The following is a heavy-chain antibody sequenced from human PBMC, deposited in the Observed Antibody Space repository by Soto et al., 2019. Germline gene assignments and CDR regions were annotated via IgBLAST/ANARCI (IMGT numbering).Heavy chain of an antibody. J-gene: IGHJ6*03. Sequence: SETLSLTCTVSGGSISSSIYYWGWIRQPPGKGLEWIGSIYYSGSTYYNPSLKSRVTISVDTSKNQFSLKLSPVTAADTAVYYCARWDGDSTQYSYYYYYMDVWGKGTTVTVSS. CDR1: GGSISSSIYY. D-gene: IGHD4-17*01. CDR2: IYYSGST. CDR3: ARWDGDSTQYSYYYYYMDV. V-gene: IGHV4-39*01.